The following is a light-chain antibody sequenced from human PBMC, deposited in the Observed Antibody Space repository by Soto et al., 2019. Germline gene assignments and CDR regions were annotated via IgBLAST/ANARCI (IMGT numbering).Light chain of an antibody. Sequence: DRVTITCRASQSISSWLAWYQQKPGKAPKLLIYDASSLESGVPSRFSGSGSGTEFTLTITSLQPDDFATYYCQQYNSYPWTFGQGTKVDIK. CDR2: DAS. CDR1: QSISSW. CDR3: QQYNSYPWT. J-gene: IGKJ1*01. V-gene: IGKV1-5*01.